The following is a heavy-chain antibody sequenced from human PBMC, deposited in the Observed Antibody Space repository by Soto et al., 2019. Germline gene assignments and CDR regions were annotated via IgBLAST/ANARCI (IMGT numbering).Heavy chain of an antibody. CDR1: GGSISSSNW. CDR3: ARGLSTLSPLAY. V-gene: IGHV4-4*02. J-gene: IGHJ4*02. CDR2: IYHSGST. D-gene: IGHD3-16*02. Sequence: QVQLQESGPGLVKPSGTLSLTCAVSGGSISSSNWWSWVRQPPGKGLEWIGEIYHSGSTNYNPSLKSRLTISVDTSKNQFSRKLSSVTAADTAVYYCARGLSTLSPLAYWGQGTLVTVSS.